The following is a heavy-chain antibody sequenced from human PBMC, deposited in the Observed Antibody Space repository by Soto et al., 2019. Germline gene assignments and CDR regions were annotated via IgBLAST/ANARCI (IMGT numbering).Heavy chain of an antibody. V-gene: IGHV3-23*01. CDR1: GFTFSNYA. CDR2: ISGSGGST. CDR3: AKDRFGIVGPVDY. J-gene: IGHJ4*02. Sequence: PGGSLRLSCAASGFTFSNYAMNWVRQAPGKGLEWVSAISGSGGSTYYADSVKGRFTISRDNSKNTLSLHMNSLRVDDTAVYFCAKDRFGIVGPVDYWGQGTLVTVSS. D-gene: IGHD1-26*01.